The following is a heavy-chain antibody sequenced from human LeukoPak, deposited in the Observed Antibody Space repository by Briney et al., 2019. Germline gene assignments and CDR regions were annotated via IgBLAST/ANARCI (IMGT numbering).Heavy chain of an antibody. Sequence: GASVKVSCKASGYTFASYVISWVRQAPGHGLEWMGWISAYNGNTNYAQKLQGRVTMTTDTSTSTAYMELRSLRPDDTAVYFCARGNTYYDFWSGYYTFDYWGQGTLVTVSS. CDR3: ARGNTYYDFWSGYYTFDY. J-gene: IGHJ4*02. CDR1: GYTFASYV. CDR2: ISAYNGNT. D-gene: IGHD3-3*01. V-gene: IGHV1-18*01.